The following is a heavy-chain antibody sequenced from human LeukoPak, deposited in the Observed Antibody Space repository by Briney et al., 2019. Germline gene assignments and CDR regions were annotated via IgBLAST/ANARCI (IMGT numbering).Heavy chain of an antibody. CDR2: INQDGSEK. V-gene: IGHV3-7*01. J-gene: IGHJ4*02. CDR3: ARDGKGLAYYFDY. CDR1: GFTFDDYW. D-gene: IGHD6-19*01. Sequence: GGSLRLSCGASGFTFDDYWMSWVRQAPGQGLEWVANINQDGSEKYYLDSAKGRFTISRDNARNSLYLQMNSLRAEDTAVYYCARDGKGLAYYFDYWGQGTLVTVSS.